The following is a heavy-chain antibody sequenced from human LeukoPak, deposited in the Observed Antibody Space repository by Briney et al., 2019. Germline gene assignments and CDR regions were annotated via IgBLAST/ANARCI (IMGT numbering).Heavy chain of an antibody. CDR3: ARTRFDY. Sequence: GGSLRLSCAASGFTFSSYAMHWVRRAPGKGLEWVAVISYDGSNKYYADSVKGRFTISRDNSKNTLYLQMNSLRAEDTAVYYCARTRFDYWGQGTLVTVSS. CDR2: ISYDGSNK. CDR1: GFTFSSYA. V-gene: IGHV3-30-3*01. J-gene: IGHJ4*02.